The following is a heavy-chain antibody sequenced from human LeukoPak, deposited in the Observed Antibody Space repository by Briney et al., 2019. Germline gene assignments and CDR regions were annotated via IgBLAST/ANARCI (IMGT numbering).Heavy chain of an antibody. CDR3: AVNYGSGSSPLDY. CDR2: ISAYNGNT. Sequence: ASAKVSCKASGYTFNSYGICWVRQAPGQALEWMGWISAYNGNTNYPQQLQGRVTMTTDTSPSTAYMELRSLRSDDTAVYYCAVNYGSGSSPLDYWGQGTLVTVSS. CDR1: GYTFNSYG. J-gene: IGHJ4*02. D-gene: IGHD3-10*01. V-gene: IGHV1-18*01.